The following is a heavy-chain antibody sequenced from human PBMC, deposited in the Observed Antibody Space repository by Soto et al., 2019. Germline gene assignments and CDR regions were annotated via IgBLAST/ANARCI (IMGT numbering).Heavy chain of an antibody. CDR1: GGSISSSSYY. CDR2: IYYSGST. J-gene: IGHJ4*02. Sequence: SETLSLTCTVSGGSISSSSYYWGWIRQPPGKGLEWIGSIYYSGSTYYNPSLKSRVTISVDTSKNQFSLKLSSVTAADTAVYYCARHVEAYGDLPDYWGQGTLVTVSS. V-gene: IGHV4-39*01. CDR3: ARHVEAYGDLPDY. D-gene: IGHD4-17*01.